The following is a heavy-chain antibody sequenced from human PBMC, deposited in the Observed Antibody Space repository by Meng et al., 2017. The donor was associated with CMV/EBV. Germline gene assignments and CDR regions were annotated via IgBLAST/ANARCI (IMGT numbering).Heavy chain of an antibody. V-gene: IGHV1-2*02. CDR1: GYTFTGYY. CDR2: INPNSGGT. CDR3: ARVREYSSSSEFDY. J-gene: IGHJ4*02. Sequence: ASVKVSCKASGYTFTGYYIHWVRQAPGQGLEWMGWINPNSGGTNYAQKFQGRVTMTRDTSISTAYMELSRLRSDDTAVYYCARVREYSSSSEFDYWGQGTLVTVSS. D-gene: IGHD6-6*01.